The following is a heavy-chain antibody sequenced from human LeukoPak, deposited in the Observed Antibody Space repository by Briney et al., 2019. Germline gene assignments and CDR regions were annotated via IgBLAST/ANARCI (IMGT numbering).Heavy chain of an antibody. J-gene: IGHJ4*02. CDR1: GFTFSTYW. V-gene: IGHV3-74*01. D-gene: IGHD5-18*01. CDR2: INSDGSST. CDR3: ARGDYSYGSDYFEY. Sequence: PGGSLRLSCAASGFTFSTYWMHWVRQAPGKGLVWVSRINSDGSSTRYADSVKGRFTISRDNAKNTLYLQMNSLRAEDTAVYYCARGDYSYGSDYFEYWGQGTLVTVSS.